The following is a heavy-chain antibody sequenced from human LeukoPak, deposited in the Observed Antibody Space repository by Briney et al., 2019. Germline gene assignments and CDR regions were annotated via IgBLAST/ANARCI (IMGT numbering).Heavy chain of an antibody. Sequence: PGGSLRLSCAASGFTFSSYSMNWVRQAPGKGLEWVASISSSSSYKYYADSVKGGFTISRDNAKNSLYLQMNSLRAEDTAVYYCAREWAGDAFDIWGQGTMVTVSS. V-gene: IGHV3-21*01. J-gene: IGHJ3*02. CDR3: AREWAGDAFDI. CDR1: GFTFSSYS. CDR2: ISSSSSYK.